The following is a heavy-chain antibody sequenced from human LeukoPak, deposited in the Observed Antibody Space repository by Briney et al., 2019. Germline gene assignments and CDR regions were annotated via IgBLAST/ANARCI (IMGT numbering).Heavy chain of an antibody. CDR3: ARTITIFGALGYFDY. V-gene: IGHV4-31*03. J-gene: IGHJ4*02. Sequence: PSETLSLTCTVSGTSISSGAYSWSCVRQHPGKGLEWIAYIYYSGNTYYNPSLKRRVTISVDTSKNQFSLKLSSVTAADTAVYYCARTITIFGALGYFDYWGQGTLVTVSS. CDR2: IYYSGNT. CDR1: GTSISSGAYS. D-gene: IGHD3-3*01.